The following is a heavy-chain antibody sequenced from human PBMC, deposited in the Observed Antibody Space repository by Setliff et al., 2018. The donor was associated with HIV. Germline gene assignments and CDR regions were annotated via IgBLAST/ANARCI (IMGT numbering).Heavy chain of an antibody. D-gene: IGHD3-22*01. Sequence: SETLSLTCTVSGVSVSGSAYYWAWIRQPPGRGLEWIGNIYYTGNTNYNPSLNSRVTFSADTSKNQLSLSLTSVTAADTAVYYCARVRLTMIMMVDYFDQWGQGTLVTVSS. CDR2: IYYTGNT. CDR1: GVSVSGSAYY. J-gene: IGHJ4*02. CDR3: ARVRLTMIMMVDYFDQ. V-gene: IGHV4-39*07.